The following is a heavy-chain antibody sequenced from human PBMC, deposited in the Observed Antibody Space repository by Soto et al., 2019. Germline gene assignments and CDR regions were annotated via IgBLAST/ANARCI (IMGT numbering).Heavy chain of an antibody. D-gene: IGHD3-10*01. CDR2: ISSSGSTI. J-gene: IGHJ3*02. V-gene: IGHV3-48*03. Sequence: PGGSLRLSCAASGFTFSSYEMNWVRQAPGKGLEWVSYISSSGSTIYYADSVKGRFTISRDNAKNSLYLQMNSLRAEDTAVYYCARIHYGLLNDAFHIWGQGTMVPV. CDR1: GFTFSSYE. CDR3: ARIHYGLLNDAFHI.